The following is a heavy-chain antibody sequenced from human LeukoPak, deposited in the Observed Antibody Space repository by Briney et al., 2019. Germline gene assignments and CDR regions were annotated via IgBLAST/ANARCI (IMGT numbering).Heavy chain of an antibody. J-gene: IGHJ5*02. D-gene: IGHD6-13*01. CDR3: ARAIAAAGNWFDP. CDR2: INPNSGGT. Sequence: GASVKVSCKASRYTFTGYYMHWVRQAPGQGLEWMGWINPNSGGTNYAQKFQGRVTMTRDTSISTAYMELSRLRSDDTAVYYCARAIAAAGNWFDPWGQGTLVTVSS. V-gene: IGHV1-2*02. CDR1: RYTFTGYY.